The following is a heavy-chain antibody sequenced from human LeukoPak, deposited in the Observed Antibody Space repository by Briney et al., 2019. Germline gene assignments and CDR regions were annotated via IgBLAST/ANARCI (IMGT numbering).Heavy chain of an antibody. CDR3: ARAPRDGSSWYYYYYMDV. J-gene: IGHJ6*03. Sequence: SQTLSLTCTVSGGSISSGDYYWSWIRQPPGKGLVWIGYIYYSGSTYYNPSLKSRVTISVDTSKNQFSLKLSSVTAADTAVYYCARAPRDGSSWYYYYYMDVWGKGTTVTVSS. V-gene: IGHV4-30-4*08. D-gene: IGHD6-13*01. CDR1: GGSISSGDYY. CDR2: IYYSGST.